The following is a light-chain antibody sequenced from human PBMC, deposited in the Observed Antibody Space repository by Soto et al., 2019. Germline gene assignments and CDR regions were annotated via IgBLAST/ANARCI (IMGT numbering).Light chain of an antibody. Sequence: AIQMTQSPSSLSASVGDRVTITCRASQGIRNALGWYQQKPGKAPKLLIYAASSLQSGVPSRFSGSGSGTDFTLTISSLQPEDFATYYCLQDYNYPRTFGQGTKLEIK. CDR1: QGIRNA. J-gene: IGKJ2*01. V-gene: IGKV1-6*01. CDR3: LQDYNYPRT. CDR2: AAS.